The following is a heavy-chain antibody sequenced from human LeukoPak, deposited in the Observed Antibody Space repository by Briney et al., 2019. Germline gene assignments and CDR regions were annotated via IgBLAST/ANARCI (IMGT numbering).Heavy chain of an antibody. CDR3: ARDPGYYDSSGYYGN. CDR2: INPNSGGT. Sequence: ASVKVSCKASGGTFSSYAISWVRQAPGQGLEWMGWINPNSGGTNYAQKFQGRVTMTRDTSISTAYMELSRLRSDDTAVYYCARDPGYYDSSGYYGNWGQGTLVTVSS. CDR1: GGTFSSYA. J-gene: IGHJ4*02. V-gene: IGHV1-2*02. D-gene: IGHD3-22*01.